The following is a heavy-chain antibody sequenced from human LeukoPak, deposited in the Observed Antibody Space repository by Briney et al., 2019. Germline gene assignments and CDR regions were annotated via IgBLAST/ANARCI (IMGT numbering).Heavy chain of an antibody. D-gene: IGHD6-13*01. CDR2: IYSGGST. V-gene: IGHV3-66*01. CDR3: ARSYSSSWDY. CDR1: GFTVSSNY. J-gene: IGHJ4*02. Sequence: GGSLRLSCAASGFTVSSNYMSWVRQAPGKGLEWVSVIYSGGSTYYADSVKGRFAISRDNSKNTLYLQMNSLRAEDTAVYYCARSYSSSWDYWGQGTLVTVSS.